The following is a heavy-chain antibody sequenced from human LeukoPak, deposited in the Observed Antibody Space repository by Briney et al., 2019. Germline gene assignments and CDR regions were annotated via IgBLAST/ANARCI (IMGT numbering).Heavy chain of an antibody. CDR1: GYTFTSYG. D-gene: IGHD3-22*01. J-gene: IGHJ4*02. CDR2: ISAYNGNT. Sequence: ASVKVSCKASGYTFTSYGISWVRQAPGQGLEWMGWISAYNGNTNYAQKLQGRVTMTTDTSTSTAYMELRSLRSDDTAVYYCARIEYYYDSSGYMLYYFDYWGQGTLVTVSS. V-gene: IGHV1-18*01. CDR3: ARIEYYYDSSGYMLYYFDY.